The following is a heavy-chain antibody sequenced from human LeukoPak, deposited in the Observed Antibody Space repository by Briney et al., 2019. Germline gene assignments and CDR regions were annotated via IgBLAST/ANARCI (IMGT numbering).Heavy chain of an antibody. V-gene: IGHV1-18*01. CDR2: ISAYNGNT. CDR1: GYTFTSYG. CDR3: AREGGRGYSYGPPLAFDY. J-gene: IGHJ4*02. Sequence: ASVKVSCKASGYTFTSYGISWVRQAPGQGLGWMGWISAYNGNTNCAQKLQGRVTMTTDTSTSTAYMELRSLRSDDTAVYYCAREGGRGYSYGPPLAFDYWGQGTLVTVSS. D-gene: IGHD5-18*01.